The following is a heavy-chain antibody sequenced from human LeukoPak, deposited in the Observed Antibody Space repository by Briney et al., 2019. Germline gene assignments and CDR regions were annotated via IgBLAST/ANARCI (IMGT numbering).Heavy chain of an antibody. CDR3: ARDRSPYIAVVPAATNWFDP. CDR2: INPHSGGT. D-gene: IGHD2-2*01. CDR1: GYTFSGYY. Sequence: GASVKVSCKASGYTFSGYYMHWVRQAPGQGLEWMGWINPHSGGTNYAQKFQGRVTMTRDTSIGTAYMELSRLRSDDTAVYYCARDRSPYIAVVPAATNWFDPWGQGTLVTVSS. J-gene: IGHJ5*02. V-gene: IGHV1-2*02.